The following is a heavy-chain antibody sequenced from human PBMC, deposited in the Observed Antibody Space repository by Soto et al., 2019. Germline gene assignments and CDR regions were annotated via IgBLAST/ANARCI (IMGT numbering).Heavy chain of an antibody. CDR3: VKQAHGLDGVAFDY. CDR2: VSTSGRST. D-gene: IGHD2-15*01. V-gene: IGHV3-64D*06. Sequence: GGYLRLCCSASGFIFSESTIYWVRQVPGKGLEAISAVSTSGRSTYYADSVKDRFTISRDNSKNTLFLQMGSLRPEDTAIYYCVKQAHGLDGVAFDYWGQGTQVTVSS. J-gene: IGHJ4*02. CDR1: GFIFSEST.